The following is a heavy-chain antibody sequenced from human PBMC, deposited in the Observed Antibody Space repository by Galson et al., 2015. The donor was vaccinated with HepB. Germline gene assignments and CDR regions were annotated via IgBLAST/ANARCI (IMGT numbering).Heavy chain of an antibody. CDR2: ACYRSKWYN. V-gene: IGHV6-1*01. Sequence: CAISGDSVSSNSAAWNWIRQSPSRGLEWLGRACYRSKWYNDYAVSVKSRITINPDTSKNQFSLQLNSVTPEDTAVYYRARDRGSSHPADAFDIWGQGTMVTVSS. CDR1: GDSVSSNSAA. CDR3: ARDRGSSHPADAFDI. D-gene: IGHD1-26*01. J-gene: IGHJ3*02.